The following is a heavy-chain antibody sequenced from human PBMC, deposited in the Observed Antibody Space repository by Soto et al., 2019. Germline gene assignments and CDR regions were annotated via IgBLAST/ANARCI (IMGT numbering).Heavy chain of an antibody. J-gene: IGHJ4*02. CDR2: IYYSGST. CDR1: GGSSGSGGYY. Sequence: TLALTCNVTGGSSGSGGYYWSWIRQHPGKGLAWIGYIYYSGSTYYNPSLKSRVTISVDTSKNQFSLKLSSVTAAATAVYYCASGGGHYSSRPYHYWGQETTVPISS. CDR3: ASGGGHYSSRPYHY. V-gene: IGHV4-31*03. D-gene: IGHD6-13*01.